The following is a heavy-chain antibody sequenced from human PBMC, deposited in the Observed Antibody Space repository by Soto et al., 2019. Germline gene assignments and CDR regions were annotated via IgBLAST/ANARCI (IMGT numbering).Heavy chain of an antibody. CDR2: ISYDGNNK. Sequence: QVQLVESGGGVVQPGRSLRLSCAASGFTFNNYAMHWVRQAPGKGLEWVAVISYDGNNKYNADSVKGRFTISRDNSKNALDLQMNGLRAEDTAVYYCATYGPGISWGQVSLVTVSS. CDR1: GFTFNNYA. CDR3: ATYGPGIS. D-gene: IGHD3-10*01. J-gene: IGHJ5*02. V-gene: IGHV3-30-3*01.